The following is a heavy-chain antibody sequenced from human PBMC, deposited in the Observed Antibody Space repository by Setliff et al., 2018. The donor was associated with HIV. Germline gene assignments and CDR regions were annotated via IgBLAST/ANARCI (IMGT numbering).Heavy chain of an antibody. J-gene: IGHJ4*02. Sequence: SETLSLTCTVSGGSISGYYWSWIRQPPGKGLEWIGYIYTSGSTNYNPSLKSRVTMSVDTFKNQFSLKLSSVTAADTAVYYCARREGAGKFDYWGQGTLVTVSS. CDR3: ARREGAGKFDY. CDR1: GGSISGYY. CDR2: IYTSGST. V-gene: IGHV4-4*09.